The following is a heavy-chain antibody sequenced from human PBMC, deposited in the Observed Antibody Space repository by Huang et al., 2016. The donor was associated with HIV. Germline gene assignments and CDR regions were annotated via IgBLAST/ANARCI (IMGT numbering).Heavy chain of an antibody. CDR1: GYTFTSYG. CDR3: ARDHGYCSGGSCYSMSAFDI. D-gene: IGHD2-15*01. CDR2: ISAYNGNT. J-gene: IGHJ3*02. V-gene: IGHV1-18*04. Sequence: QVQLVQSGAEVKKPGASVKVSCKASGYTFTSYGISWVRQAPGQGLEWMGWISAYNGNTNAAQKLQGRVTMTTDTSTSTADMELRSLRSDDTAVYYCARDHGYCSGGSCYSMSAFDIWGQGTMVTVSS.